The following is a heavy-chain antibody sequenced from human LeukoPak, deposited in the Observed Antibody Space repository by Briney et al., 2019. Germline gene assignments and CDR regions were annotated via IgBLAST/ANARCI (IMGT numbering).Heavy chain of an antibody. CDR1: GFTFSSYA. Sequence: GSLRLSCAASGFTFSSYAMSWIRQPPGKGLEWIGYIYYSGGTNYNPSLKSRVTISVDTSKNQFSLKLSSVTAADTALYYCARHNYPGYHWFDPWGQGTLVTVSS. CDR3: ARHNYPGYHWFDP. V-gene: IGHV4-59*08. CDR2: IYYSGGT. J-gene: IGHJ5*02. D-gene: IGHD5-12*01.